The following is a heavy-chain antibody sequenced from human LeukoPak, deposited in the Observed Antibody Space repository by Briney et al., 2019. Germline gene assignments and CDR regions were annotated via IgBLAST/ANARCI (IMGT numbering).Heavy chain of an antibody. CDR2: ISYDGSNK. CDR1: GFTFSSYA. J-gene: IGHJ4*02. V-gene: IGHV3-30-3*01. CDR3: ARARYGGNSEDF. D-gene: IGHD4-23*01. Sequence: PGRSLRLSCAASGFTFSSYAMHWVRQAPGKGLEWVAVISYDGSNKYYADSVKGRFTISRDNAKNSLYLQMDSLRAEDSAVYFCARARYGGNSEDFWGQGTLVTVSS.